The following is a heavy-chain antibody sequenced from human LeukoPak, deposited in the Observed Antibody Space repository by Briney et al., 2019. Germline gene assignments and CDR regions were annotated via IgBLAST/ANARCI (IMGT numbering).Heavy chain of an antibody. D-gene: IGHD2-15*01. V-gene: IGHV4-59*01. J-gene: IGHJ4*02. CDR2: FYYSGSS. CDR1: GVSISSYY. Sequence: SETPSLTCTVSGVSISSYYWSWIRQPPGKGLEWIGYFYYSGSSNYNPSLKSRVTLSVDTSKNQFSLKLSSVTAADTAVYYCARQQRRGGSGELDYWGQGALVTVSS. CDR3: ARQQRRGGSGELDY.